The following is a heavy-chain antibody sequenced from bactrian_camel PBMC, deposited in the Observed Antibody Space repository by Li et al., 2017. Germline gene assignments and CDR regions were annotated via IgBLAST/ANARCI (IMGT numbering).Heavy chain of an antibody. J-gene: IGHJ4*01. CDR3: AADCRGVQDWPISNEYNY. D-gene: IGHD5*01. CDR2: ISNDETA. CDR1: SYIFSTCG. Sequence: HVQLVESGGGSVQAGGSLELSCASSSYIFSTCGMGWYRQAPGQAREMVANISNDETATYVDSVKGRFTISRDNVKNTLYLQMNSLKPEDTAMYYCAADCRGVQDWPISNEYNYWGRGTQVTVS. V-gene: IGHV3S53*01.